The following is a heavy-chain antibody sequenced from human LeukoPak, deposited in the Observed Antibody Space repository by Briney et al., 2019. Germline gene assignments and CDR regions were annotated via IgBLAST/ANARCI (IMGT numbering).Heavy chain of an antibody. V-gene: IGHV3-7*01. Sequence: AGGSLRLSCAAPRFTFSSYWMSWVRQAPGKGLEWVANIKQDGSEKNYVDSVKGRFTISRDNAKNSLYLQMNSLRAEDTAVYYCARDITIFGVVMGAFDIWGQGTMVTVSS. D-gene: IGHD3-3*01. CDR2: IKQDGSEK. CDR1: RFTFSSYW. CDR3: ARDITIFGVVMGAFDI. J-gene: IGHJ3*02.